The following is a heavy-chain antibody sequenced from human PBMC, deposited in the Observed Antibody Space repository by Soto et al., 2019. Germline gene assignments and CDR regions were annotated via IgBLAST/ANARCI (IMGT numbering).Heavy chain of an antibody. Sequence: QVQLQQWGAGLLKPSETLSLTCAVYGGSLSGYYWTWIRRPPGKGLEWIGEIHHSGSINYNSSLKSRLXXXAXXSKNQFFLKLSSVTAADTAVYYCSRGGDASTAGNYWGQGTLVTVSS. J-gene: IGHJ4*02. D-gene: IGHD2-2*01. CDR3: SRGGDASTAGNY. CDR2: IHHSGSI. CDR1: GGSLSGYY. V-gene: IGHV4-34*01.